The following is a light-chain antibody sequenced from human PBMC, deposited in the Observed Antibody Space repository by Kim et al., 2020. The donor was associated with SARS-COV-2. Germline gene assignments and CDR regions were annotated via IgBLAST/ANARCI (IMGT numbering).Light chain of an antibody. CDR2: DVS. Sequence: SSHIYGTGNSSDVGGYNYITWYQQHPGKAPKLMIYDVSNRPSGVSNRFSGSKSGNTASLTISGLQAEDEADYYCSSYTSSSTLWVFGGGTQLTVL. CDR1: SSDVGGYNY. CDR3: SSYTSSSTLWV. V-gene: IGLV2-14*03. J-gene: IGLJ3*02.